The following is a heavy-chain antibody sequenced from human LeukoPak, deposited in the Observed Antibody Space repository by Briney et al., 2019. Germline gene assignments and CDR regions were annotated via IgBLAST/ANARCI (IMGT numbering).Heavy chain of an antibody. J-gene: IGHJ4*02. D-gene: IGHD6-13*01. Sequence: SETLSLTCTVSGGSISSYYWSWIRQPPGKGLEWIGYIYYSGSTNYKPSLRSRVTISVDTSKNQFSLKLSSVTAADTAVYYCAREDSSSWYYFDYWGQGTLVTVSS. V-gene: IGHV4-59*12. CDR3: AREDSSSWYYFDY. CDR2: IYYSGST. CDR1: GGSISSYY.